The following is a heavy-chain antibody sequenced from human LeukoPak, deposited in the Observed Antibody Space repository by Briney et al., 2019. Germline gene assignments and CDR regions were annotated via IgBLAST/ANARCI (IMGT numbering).Heavy chain of an antibody. CDR3: AREARSGYYDSSGTYVY. V-gene: IGHV4-4*02. CDR2: IYYSGST. Sequence: SETLSLTCAVSGGSIRSSNWWSWVRQPPGKGLEWIGEIYYSGSTNYNPSLKSRVTISVDKSKNQFSLKLSSVTAADTAVYYCAREARSGYYDSSGTYVYWGQGTLVTVSS. D-gene: IGHD3-22*01. J-gene: IGHJ4*02. CDR1: GGSIRSSNW.